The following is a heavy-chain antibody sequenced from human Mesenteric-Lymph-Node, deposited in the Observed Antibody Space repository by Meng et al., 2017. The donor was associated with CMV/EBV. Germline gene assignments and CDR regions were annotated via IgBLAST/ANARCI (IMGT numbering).Heavy chain of an antibody. CDR1: GFTFSSYG. CDR3: ARAITEIFDY. CDR2: IPFDGSNK. V-gene: IGHV3-30*02. D-gene: IGHD1-20*01. Sequence: GESLKISCAASGFTFSSYGMYWVRQAPGKRLEWVSFIPFDGSNKYYADSVKGRFTISRDNSKNTLYLQMNSLRAEDTAVYYCARAITEIFDYWGQGTLVTVSS. J-gene: IGHJ4*02.